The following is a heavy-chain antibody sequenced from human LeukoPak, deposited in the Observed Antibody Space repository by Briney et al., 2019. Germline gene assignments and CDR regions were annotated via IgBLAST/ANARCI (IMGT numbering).Heavy chain of an antibody. CDR3: ARDGVRGSLDY. J-gene: IGHJ4*02. CDR2: IYYSGST. CDR1: GGSFSGYY. V-gene: IGHV4-34*09. D-gene: IGHD2-21*01. Sequence: SETLSLTCAVYGGSFSGYYWSWIRQPPGKGLEWIGYIYYSGSTYYNPSLKSRVTISVDTSKNQFSLKLSSVTAADTAVYYCARDGVRGSLDYWGQGTLVTVSS.